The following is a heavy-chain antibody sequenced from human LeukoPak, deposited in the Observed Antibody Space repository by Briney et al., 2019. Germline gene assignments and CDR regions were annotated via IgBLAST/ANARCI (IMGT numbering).Heavy chain of an antibody. D-gene: IGHD3-22*01. CDR3: ARSPYYFDSSGYHGAYYFDY. V-gene: IGHV4-38-2*01. CDR2: MYHSGST. Sequence: SETLSLTCAVSGYSISSGDYWGWIRQPPGKGLEWIGSMYHSGSTYNNPSLKSRVTMSVDTSKNQFSLNLISVTAADTAVYYCARSPYYFDSSGYHGAYYFDYWGQGTLVTVSS. CDR1: GYSISSGDY. J-gene: IGHJ4*02.